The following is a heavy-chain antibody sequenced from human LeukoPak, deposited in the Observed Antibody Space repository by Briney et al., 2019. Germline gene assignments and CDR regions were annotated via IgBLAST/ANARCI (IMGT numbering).Heavy chain of an antibody. J-gene: IGHJ4*02. CDR1: GFTFSTHG. CDR2: IQYGSNSN. Sequence: GGSLRHSCDTSGFTFSTHGIHWVRQAPGKRLEWVAFIQYGSNSNSNADSVMSIFTISRNNSKTTLFLQMSTLSAEDKAMYYCAKDRGYYGSGSPFDYWGQGTLVTVSS. V-gene: IGHV3-30*02. D-gene: IGHD3-10*01. CDR3: AKDRGYYGSGSPFDY.